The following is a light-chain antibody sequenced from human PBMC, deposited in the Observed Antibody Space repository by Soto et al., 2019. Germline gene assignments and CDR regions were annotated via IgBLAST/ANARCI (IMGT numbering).Light chain of an antibody. CDR3: QGLVDSPPRWT. J-gene: IGKJ1*01. Sequence: EIVLTQSPGTLSLSPGERATLSCRSSQSFTTNYLSWYQQRTGQPPRLLIYTITNSATGIPDSFWGSGSGVDLILTISRLEPADSAVYYCQGLVDSPPRWTFGQGTKVEIK. V-gene: IGKV3-20*01. CDR1: QSFTTNY. CDR2: TIT.